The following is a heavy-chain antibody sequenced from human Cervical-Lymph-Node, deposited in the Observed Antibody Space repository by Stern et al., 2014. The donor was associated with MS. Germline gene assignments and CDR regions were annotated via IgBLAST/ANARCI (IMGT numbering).Heavy chain of an antibody. CDR3: AKEGGYDNVVMDV. CDR2: ISYNGNNK. CDR1: GFSFSKYG. Sequence: QVQLVQSGGGVGQPGRSLRLSCAASGFSFSKYGMHWVRQAPGKGLEWVAVISYNGNNKYYGDSVKGRLIISRDNSKNTLYLQMNGLRVDDTAIYYCAKEGGYDNVVMDVWGQGTTVIVSS. D-gene: IGHD3-22*01. V-gene: IGHV3-30*18. J-gene: IGHJ6*02.